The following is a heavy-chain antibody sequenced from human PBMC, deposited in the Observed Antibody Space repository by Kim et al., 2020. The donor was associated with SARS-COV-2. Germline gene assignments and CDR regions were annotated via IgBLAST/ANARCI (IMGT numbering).Heavy chain of an antibody. Sequence: SETLSLTCTVSGGSISSYYWSWIRQPPGKVLEWIGYIYYSGSTNYNPSLKSRVTISVDTSKNQFSLKLSSVTAADTAVYYCARVGTPGYYYDSSGPDDAFDIWGQGTMVTVSS. CDR3: ARVGTPGYYYDSSGPDDAFDI. CDR1: GGSISSYY. J-gene: IGHJ3*02. D-gene: IGHD3-22*01. V-gene: IGHV4-59*13. CDR2: IYYSGST.